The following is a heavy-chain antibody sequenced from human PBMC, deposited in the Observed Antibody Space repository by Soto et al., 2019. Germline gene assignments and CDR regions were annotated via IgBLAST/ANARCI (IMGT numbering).Heavy chain of an antibody. CDR1: GGTFSSYA. D-gene: IGHD5-12*01. Sequence: SVKVSCKXSGGTFSSYAISWVRQAPGQGLEWMGGIIPIFGTANYAQKFQGRVTITADESTSTAYMELSSLRSEDTAVYYCATRDGYNYAPAYWGQGTLVTVS. V-gene: IGHV1-69*13. CDR2: IIPIFGTA. J-gene: IGHJ4*02. CDR3: ATRDGYNYAPAY.